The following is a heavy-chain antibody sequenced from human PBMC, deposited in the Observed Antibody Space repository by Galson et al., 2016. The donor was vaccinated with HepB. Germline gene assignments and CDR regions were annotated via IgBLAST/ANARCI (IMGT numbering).Heavy chain of an antibody. CDR1: GFTFSSYA. J-gene: IGHJ2*01. CDR2: ISSSGGST. D-gene: IGHD1-26*01. CDR3: ARDPEWDRDWYFDL. V-gene: IGHV3-23*01. Sequence: SLRLSCAASGFTFSSYAMGWVRQAPGKGLEWLSIISSSGGSTYWADSVKGRFTISRDKSKNTLYLQMNSLRADDTAVYYCARDPEWDRDWYFDLWGRGTLVTVSS.